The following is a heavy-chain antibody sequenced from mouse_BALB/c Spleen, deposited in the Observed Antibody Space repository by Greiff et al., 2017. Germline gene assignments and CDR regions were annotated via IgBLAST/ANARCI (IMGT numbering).Heavy chain of an antibody. J-gene: IGHJ3*01. CDR1: GFTFSSFG. Sequence: EVHLVESGGGLVQPGGSRKLSCAASGFTFSSFGMHWVRQAPEKGLEWVAYISSGSSTIYYADTVKGRFTISRDNPKNTLFLQMTSLRSEDTAMYYCARPPSTATSWFAYWGQGTLVTVSA. V-gene: IGHV5-17*02. CDR2: ISSGSSTI. CDR3: ARPPSTATSWFAY. D-gene: IGHD1-2*01.